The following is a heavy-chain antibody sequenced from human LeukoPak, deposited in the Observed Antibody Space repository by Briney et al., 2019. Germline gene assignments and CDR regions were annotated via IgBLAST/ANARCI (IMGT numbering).Heavy chain of an antibody. CDR2: INPNSGGT. Sequence: EASVKVSCKASGYTVTGSYIHWVRRAPGQGLEWMGWINPNSGGTNCVQKFQGRFTMTRDTSISTAYMELSGLTADDTVVFFCASRAFGTSGLDYWGQGTLVTVPS. D-gene: IGHD3-10*01. CDR3: ASRAFGTSGLDY. V-gene: IGHV1-2*02. J-gene: IGHJ4*02. CDR1: GYTVTGSY.